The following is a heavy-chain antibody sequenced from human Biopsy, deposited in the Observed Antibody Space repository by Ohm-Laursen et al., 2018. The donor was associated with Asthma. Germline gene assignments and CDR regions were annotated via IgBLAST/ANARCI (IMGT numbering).Heavy chain of an antibody. CDR3: AKIPTDRQKATNCFAP. D-gene: IGHD4-11*01. CDR2: ISASGVRT. V-gene: IGHV3-23*01. J-gene: IGHJ5*02. CDR1: GFAFNNSS. Sequence: SLRLSCTASGFAFNNSSMTWVRQAPGKGLEWVSSISASGVRTFYADSVKGRFTVSRDSSRNTLYLQLSTLRVEDTAVYFCAKIPTDRQKATNCFAPWGQGTLVTVSS.